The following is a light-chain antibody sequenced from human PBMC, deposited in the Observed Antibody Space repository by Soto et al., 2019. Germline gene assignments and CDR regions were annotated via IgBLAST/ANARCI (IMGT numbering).Light chain of an antibody. V-gene: IGLV2-14*01. J-gene: IGLJ1*01. Sequence: QSALTQPASVSGSPGQSITISCTGTSSDVGYYDYVSWYQQHPGKAPKLMIFDVSKRPSGISNRFSGSKSGNTASLTISGLQAEDEADYYCSSYTSSSTRVFGTGTKVTVL. CDR3: SSYTSSSTRV. CDR1: SSDVGYYDY. CDR2: DVS.